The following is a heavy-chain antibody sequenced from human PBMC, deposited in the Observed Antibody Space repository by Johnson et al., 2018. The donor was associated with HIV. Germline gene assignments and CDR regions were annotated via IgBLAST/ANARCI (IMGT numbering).Heavy chain of an antibody. CDR3: ARDLPFYYGSGWDAFDL. J-gene: IGHJ3*01. CDR2: YRNKANGYSA. CDR1: GFTVSDYY. V-gene: IGHV3-72*01. Sequence: VQLVESGGGLVQPRGSLRLSCAASGFTVSDYYMDWARQAPGKGLEWVGRYRNKANGYSAEYAASVKGRFTFSRDDSKNSLYLQMNNLKTEDTAVYFCARDLPFYYGSGWDAFDLWGQGTMVTVSS. D-gene: IGHD3-10*01.